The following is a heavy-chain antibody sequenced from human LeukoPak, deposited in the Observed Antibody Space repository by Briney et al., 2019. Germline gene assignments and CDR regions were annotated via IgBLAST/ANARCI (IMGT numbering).Heavy chain of an antibody. CDR1: GFTFSSYG. J-gene: IGHJ3*02. CDR3: AKDLQTMIVVVISAFDI. D-gene: IGHD3-22*01. Sequence: WGSLRLSCAASGFTFSSYGMSWVRQAPGKGLEWVSAISGSGGSTYYADSVKGRFTISRDNSKNTLYLQMNSLRAEDTAVYYCAKDLQTMIVVVISAFDIWGQGTMVTVSS. V-gene: IGHV3-23*01. CDR2: ISGSGGST.